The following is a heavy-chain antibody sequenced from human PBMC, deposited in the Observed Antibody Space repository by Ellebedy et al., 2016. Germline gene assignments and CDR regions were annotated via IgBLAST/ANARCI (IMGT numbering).Heavy chain of an antibody. CDR2: INHSGST. CDR1: GGSFSGYY. V-gene: IGHV4-34*01. J-gene: IGHJ6*02. CDR3: ARGPRLFTLTRGVLRAVDV. Sequence: SETLSLXXAVYGGSFSGYYWSWIRQPPGKGLEWIGEINHSGSTNYNPSLKSRVTISVDTSKNQFSLILNSVTAADTAVYYCARGPRLFTLTRGVLRAVDVWGQGSTVIVS. D-gene: IGHD3-10*01.